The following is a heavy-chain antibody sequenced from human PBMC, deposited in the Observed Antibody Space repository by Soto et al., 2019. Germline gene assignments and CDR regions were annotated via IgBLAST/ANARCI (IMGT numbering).Heavy chain of an antibody. Sequence: EVQLVESGGGLVQPGGSLRLSCAASGFTLSGRSMHWVRQAPGKGPVWVSGIDNAGTDSTYADSVKGRFTSSRDNAKNMLSLQMNSLRVEDTAVYYCARGWFGPDVWGKGTTVTVSS. D-gene: IGHD3-10*01. CDR2: IDNAGTDS. CDR1: GFTLSGRS. J-gene: IGHJ6*04. CDR3: ARGWFGPDV. V-gene: IGHV3-74*01.